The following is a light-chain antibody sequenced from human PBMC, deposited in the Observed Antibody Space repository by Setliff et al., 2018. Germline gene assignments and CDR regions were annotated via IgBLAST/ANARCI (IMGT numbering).Light chain of an antibody. CDR1: ESINSY. CDR2: AAS. V-gene: IGKV1-39*01. CDR3: QQSFTTPRT. J-gene: IGKJ1*01. Sequence: DIQMTQSPSSLPASVGDRVTITCRASESINSYLNWYQQKPGKAPKLLIYAASSLQSGVPSRFSGSGSGTDFTLTISSLQPEDFATFYCQQSFTTPRTFGQGTKVDIK.